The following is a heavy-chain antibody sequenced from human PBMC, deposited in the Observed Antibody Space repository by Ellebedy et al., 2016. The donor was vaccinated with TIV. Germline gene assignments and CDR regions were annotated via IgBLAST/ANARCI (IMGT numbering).Heavy chain of an antibody. CDR3: ARGPVRYTQKGGFLDY. D-gene: IGHD3-16*01. V-gene: IGHV3-53*01. J-gene: IGHJ4*02. Sequence: GESLKISCAASGFDFSSYWMHWIRQVPGKGLEWVSVVYSGGNTYYADSVKGRFTISRDNSKNTLSLEINSLRVDDTAVYFCARGPVRYTQKGGFLDYWGQGTLVTVSS. CDR1: GFDFSSYW. CDR2: VYSGGNT.